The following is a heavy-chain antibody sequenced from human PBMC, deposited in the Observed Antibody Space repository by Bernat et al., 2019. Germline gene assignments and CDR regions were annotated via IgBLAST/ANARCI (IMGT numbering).Heavy chain of an antibody. CDR2: IIPILGIA. D-gene: IGHD3-22*01. CDR1: GGTFSSYT. V-gene: IGHV1-69*02. Sequence: QVQLVQSGAEVKKPWSSVKVSCKASGGTFSSYTISWVRQAPGQGLEWMGRIIPILGIANYAQKFQGRVTITADKSTSTAYMELSSLRSEDTAVYYCARDYYDSSGYEEGSMPFDYWGQGTLVTVSS. J-gene: IGHJ4*02. CDR3: ARDYYDSSGYEEGSMPFDY.